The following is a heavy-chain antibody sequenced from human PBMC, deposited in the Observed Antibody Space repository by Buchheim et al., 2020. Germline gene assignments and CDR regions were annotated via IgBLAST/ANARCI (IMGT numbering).Heavy chain of an antibody. CDR3: AREFGFGGAYYYFGMDV. CDR2: IRSKANSYAT. J-gene: IGHJ6*02. D-gene: IGHD3-10*01. V-gene: IGHV3-73*02. CDR1: GFTFSGSA. Sequence: EVQLVESGGGLVQPGGSLKLSCAASGFTFSGSAMHWVRQASGKGLEWVGRIRSKANSYATAYAVSVKGRFTISRDNSKNTLYLQMNSLRAEDTAVYYCAREFGFGGAYYYFGMDVWGQGTT.